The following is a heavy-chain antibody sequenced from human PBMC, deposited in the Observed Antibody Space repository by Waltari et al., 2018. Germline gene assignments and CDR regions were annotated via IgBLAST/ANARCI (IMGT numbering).Heavy chain of an antibody. D-gene: IGHD2-15*01. CDR2: IQRSGRT. V-gene: IGHV4-4*02. CDR3: ARDRGRGIYLDS. J-gene: IGHJ4*02. CDR1: GASMSSGDW. Sequence: QMQMQESGPGLVKPSETLSVTCTVSGASMSSGDWLSWVRQSPEKGLEWIGQIQRSGRTHYNPSFESRVSISVDPSSNQFSLRMTSTTAADTAVYYCARDRGRGIYLDSWGRGTLVTVSA.